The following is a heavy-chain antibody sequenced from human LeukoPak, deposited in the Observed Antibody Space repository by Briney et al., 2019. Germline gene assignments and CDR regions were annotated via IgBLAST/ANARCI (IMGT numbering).Heavy chain of an antibody. CDR3: AGHREFAGWFDP. CDR2: IIPIFGTA. V-gene: IGHV1-69*05. Sequence: GASVKVSCKASGGTFSSYAISWVRQAPGQGLEWMGGIIPIFGTANYAQKFQGRVTITTDESTSTAYMELSSLRSEDTAVYYCAGHREFAGWFDPWGQGTLVTVSS. J-gene: IGHJ5*02. CDR1: GGTFSSYA.